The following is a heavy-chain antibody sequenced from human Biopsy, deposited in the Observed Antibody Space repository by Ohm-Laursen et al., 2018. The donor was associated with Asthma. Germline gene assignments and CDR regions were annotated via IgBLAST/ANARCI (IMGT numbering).Heavy chain of an antibody. J-gene: IGHJ4*02. CDR2: MYSSGST. CDR3: AGFCSGGNCPDH. Sequence: SETLSLTCTVSGGSISSYYWSWIRQPPGRGLEWIGYMYSSGSTNYNPSLKSRVTISVDTSKNQFSLKLSSVTAADTAVYYCAGFCSGGNCPDHWGQGTLVTVSS. D-gene: IGHD2-15*01. CDR1: GGSISSYY. V-gene: IGHV4-59*01.